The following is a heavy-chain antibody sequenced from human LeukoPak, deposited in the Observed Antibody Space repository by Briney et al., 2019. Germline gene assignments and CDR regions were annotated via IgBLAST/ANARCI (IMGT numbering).Heavy chain of an antibody. J-gene: IGHJ4*02. CDR1: GFTFSAYA. CDR2: ISVSGFST. V-gene: IGHV3-23*01. CDR3: TTEEQDSGSYYKVLYYFDY. Sequence: GGTLRLSCAASGFTFSAYAMNWVRQAPGKGLEWVSVISVSGFSTYYADSVKGQFTISRDNSKNTLYLQMNSLKTEDTAVYYCTTEEQDSGSYYKVLYYFDYWGQGTLVTVSS. D-gene: IGHD1-26*01.